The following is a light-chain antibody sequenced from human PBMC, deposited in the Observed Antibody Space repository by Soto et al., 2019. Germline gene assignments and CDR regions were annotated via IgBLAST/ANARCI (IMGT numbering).Light chain of an antibody. J-gene: IGKJ4*01. CDR2: AAS. CDR1: QGISSY. Sequence: EIELTQSPSFLSAPVGDRVTLTCRASQGISSYLAWYQQKPGKAPELLIYAASTLQAGLPSSSSSSASTTYSLTTRSLQPPDDAASYCCQHLNSYPLFGEGTKVDIK. V-gene: IGKV1-9*01. CDR3: QHLNSYPL.